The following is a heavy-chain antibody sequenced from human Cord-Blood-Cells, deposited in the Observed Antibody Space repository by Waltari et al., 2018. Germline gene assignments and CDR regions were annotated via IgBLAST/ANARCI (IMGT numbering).Heavy chain of an antibody. CDR2: INHSGST. CDR3: ATGSSWPKKGFDY. V-gene: IGHV4-34*01. D-gene: IGHD6-13*01. Sequence: QVQLQQWGAGLLKPSETLSLTCAVYGGSFSGYYWRWIRQPPGKGLDWIGEINHSGSTNYNPSLKSRVTISVDTSKNQFSLKLSSVTAADTAVYYCATGSSWPKKGFDYWGQGTLVTVSS. J-gene: IGHJ4*02. CDR1: GGSFSGYY.